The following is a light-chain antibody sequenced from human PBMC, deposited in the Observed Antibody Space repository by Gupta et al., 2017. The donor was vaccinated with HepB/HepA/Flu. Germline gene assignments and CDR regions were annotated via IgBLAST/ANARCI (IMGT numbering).Light chain of an antibody. V-gene: IGLV1-40*01. J-gene: IGLJ3*02. CDR1: TTNIGTGYD. CDR2: GNS. CDR3: QSYDSSLGVV. Sequence: QSVLTQPPSVSGAPGQRVTISCTGSTTNIGTGYDVHWYQHLPGTAPKLLIHGNSNRPSGVPDRFSGSKSGTSASLDITGLQAEDEADYYCQSYDSSLGVVFGGGTKLTVL.